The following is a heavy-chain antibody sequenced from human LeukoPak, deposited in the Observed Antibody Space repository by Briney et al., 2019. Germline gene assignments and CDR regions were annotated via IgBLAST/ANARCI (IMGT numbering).Heavy chain of an antibody. V-gene: IGHV1-18*04. D-gene: IGHD6-19*01. CDR3: ARENDSSGWYDY. J-gene: IGHJ4*02. Sequence: ASVKVSCNTSGYTFTGYYMHWVRQAPGQGLEWMGWISAYNGNTNYAQKLQGRVTMTTDTSTSTAYMELRSLRSDDTAVYYCARENDSSGWYDYWGQGTLVTVSS. CDR1: GYTFTGYY. CDR2: ISAYNGNT.